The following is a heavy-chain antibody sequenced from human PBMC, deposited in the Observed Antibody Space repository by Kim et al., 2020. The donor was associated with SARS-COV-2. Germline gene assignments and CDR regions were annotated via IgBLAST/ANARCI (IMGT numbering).Heavy chain of an antibody. CDR3: ARRGYYGSGGHFDY. Sequence: PPPHSRGTISVDTSKNQFSLKLSSVTAADTAVYYCARRGYYGSGGHFDYWGQGTLVTVSS. V-gene: IGHV4-61*07. D-gene: IGHD3-10*01. J-gene: IGHJ4*02.